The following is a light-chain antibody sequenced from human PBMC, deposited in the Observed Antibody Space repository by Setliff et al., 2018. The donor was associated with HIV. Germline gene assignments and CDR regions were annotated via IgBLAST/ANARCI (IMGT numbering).Light chain of an antibody. Sequence: QSVLTQVASVSGSLGQLITISCTGSSSDIGGHNLVSWFRVDPGKAPKLIIYNVYLLASGVSPRFSASKSGNTAPLTIFGLQSEDEGDYYCCSYSRSTVPYVFGSGTKVTVL. CDR1: SSDIGGHNL. V-gene: IGLV2-23*02. CDR2: NVY. J-gene: IGLJ1*01. CDR3: CSYSRSTVPYV.